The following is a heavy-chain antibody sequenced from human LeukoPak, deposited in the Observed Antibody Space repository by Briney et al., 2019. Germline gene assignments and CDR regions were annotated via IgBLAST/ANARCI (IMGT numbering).Heavy chain of an antibody. CDR3: ARGDAFSGDH. V-gene: IGHV3-7*04. J-gene: IGHJ4*02. Sequence: GGSLRLSCAVSGFTFSDFWMSWVRQAPGRGLEWVANIHPEGNEKYHVESVRGRFTISRDNAKNSLLLQMNGLRVEDTAVYYCARGDAFSGDHWGQGTLVTVSS. CDR2: IHPEGNEK. CDR1: GFTFSDFW.